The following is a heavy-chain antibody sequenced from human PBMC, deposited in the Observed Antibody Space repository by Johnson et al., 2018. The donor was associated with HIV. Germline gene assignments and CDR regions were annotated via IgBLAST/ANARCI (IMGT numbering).Heavy chain of an antibody. Sequence: QMLLVESGGGLVKPGGSLRLSCAAFGFTFFDYYMSWIRQAPGKGLEWVSYISSSGSTIYYADSVKGRFTISRDNSKNTLYLQMNSLRAEDTAVYYCARDRGYWDAFDIWGQGTMVTVSS. J-gene: IGHJ3*02. V-gene: IGHV3-11*04. CDR2: ISSSGSTI. CDR3: ARDRGYWDAFDI. CDR1: GFTFFDYY. D-gene: IGHD3-22*01.